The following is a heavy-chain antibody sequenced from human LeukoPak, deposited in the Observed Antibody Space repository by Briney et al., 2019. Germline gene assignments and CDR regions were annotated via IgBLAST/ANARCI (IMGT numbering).Heavy chain of an antibody. D-gene: IGHD2-21*02. V-gene: IGHV3-23*01. Sequence: PGGSLRLSCAASGFTFSSYAMSWVRQAPGKGLEWVSAISGSGGSTYYADSVKGRFTISRDNSKNTLYLQMSSLRAEDTALYYCAKGMLAYCGGDCPFDYWGQGTLVTVSS. CDR1: GFTFSSYA. CDR2: ISGSGGST. CDR3: AKGMLAYCGGDCPFDY. J-gene: IGHJ4*02.